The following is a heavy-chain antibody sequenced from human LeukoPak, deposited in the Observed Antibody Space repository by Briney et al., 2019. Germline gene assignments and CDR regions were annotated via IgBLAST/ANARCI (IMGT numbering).Heavy chain of an antibody. D-gene: IGHD6-19*01. CDR2: ICSNGGST. CDR1: GFTFSSYA. V-gene: IGHV3-64*01. J-gene: IGHJ4*02. CDR3: ARASSGWYGY. Sequence: PGGSLRLSCVVSGFTFSSYAMHWVRQAPAKGLEYVSAICSNGGSTYSANSVKGRFTLSRDNSKNTLYLQMGSLRGEDMAVYYCARASSGWYGYWGQGTLVTVSS.